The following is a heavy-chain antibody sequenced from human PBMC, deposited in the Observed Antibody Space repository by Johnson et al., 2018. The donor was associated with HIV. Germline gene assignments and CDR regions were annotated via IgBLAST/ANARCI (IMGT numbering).Heavy chain of an antibody. CDR2: INQDGSEN. CDR3: ARDVLGDGTYPPDAFDI. D-gene: IGHD2-8*02. V-gene: IGHV3-7*05. Sequence: VQLVESGGGLVQPGGSLRLSCAASGFTFSNYAMSWVRQAPGKGLEWVANINQDGSENYYVDSVKGRFTISRDNAKNSLYLQVHSLRVEDTAVYYCARDVLGDGTYPPDAFDIWGQGTMVTVSS. J-gene: IGHJ3*02. CDR1: GFTFSNYA.